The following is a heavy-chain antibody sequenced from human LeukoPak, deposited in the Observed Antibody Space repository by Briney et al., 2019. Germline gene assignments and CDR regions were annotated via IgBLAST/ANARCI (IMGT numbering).Heavy chain of an antibody. J-gene: IGHJ4*02. D-gene: IGHD3-3*01. CDR3: ARGKSIRFLEWLFFDY. CDR1: GYSISSGYY. V-gene: IGHV4-38-2*01. Sequence: SETLSLTCAVSGYSISSGYYWGWIRQPPGKGLEWIGSIYHSGSTYYNPSLKSRVTISVDTSKNQFSLKLSSVTAADTAVYYCARGKSIRFLEWLFFDYWGQGTLVTVSS. CDR2: IYHSGST.